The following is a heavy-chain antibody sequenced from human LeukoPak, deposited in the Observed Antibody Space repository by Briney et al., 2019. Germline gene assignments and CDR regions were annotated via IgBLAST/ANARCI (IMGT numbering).Heavy chain of an antibody. D-gene: IGHD2-2*01. J-gene: IGHJ3*02. Sequence: SVKVSCKASGGTFSSYAISWVRQAPGQGLEWMGGIIPIFGTANYAQKFQGRVTITADESTSTAYMELSSLRSEDTAVYYCARVVVPAAHSRFDAFDIWGQGTMVTVSS. CDR3: ARVVVPAAHSRFDAFDI. CDR2: IIPIFGTA. CDR1: GGTFSSYA. V-gene: IGHV1-69*13.